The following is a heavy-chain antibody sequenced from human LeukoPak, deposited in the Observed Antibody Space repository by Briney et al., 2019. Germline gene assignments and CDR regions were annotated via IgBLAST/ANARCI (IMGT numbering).Heavy chain of an antibody. D-gene: IGHD6-19*01. V-gene: IGHV3-11*01. Sequence: GGSLRLSCAASGFTFSDYYMSWIRQAPGKGLEWVSYISSSGSTIYYADSVKGRFTISRDNAKNSLYLQMNSLRAEDTAVYYCARDRPYSSGWYPEGGFDYWGQGTLVTVSS. CDR2: ISSSGSTI. CDR1: GFTFSDYY. J-gene: IGHJ4*02. CDR3: ARDRPYSSGWYPEGGFDY.